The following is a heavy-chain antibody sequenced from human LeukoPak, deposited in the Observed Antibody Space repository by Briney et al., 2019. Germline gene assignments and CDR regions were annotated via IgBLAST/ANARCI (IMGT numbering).Heavy chain of an antibody. V-gene: IGHV4-38-2*01. CDR1: GYSISSGYY. J-gene: IGHJ5*02. D-gene: IGHD2-2*01. Sequence: PSETLSLTCAVSGYSISSGYYWGWIRQPPGKGLEWIGSIYHSGSTYYNPSLKSRVTISVDTSKNQFSLKLSSVTAADTAVYYCARHDIVVVPAAIDPPSGGWFDPWGQGTLVTVSS. CDR3: ARHDIVVVPAAIDPPSGGWFDP. CDR2: IYHSGST.